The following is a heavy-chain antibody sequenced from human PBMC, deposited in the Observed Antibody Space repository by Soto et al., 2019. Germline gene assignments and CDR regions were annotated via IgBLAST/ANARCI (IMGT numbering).Heavy chain of an antibody. J-gene: IGHJ5*02. D-gene: IGHD3-3*01. CDR2: IYYNGFT. CDR3: ARKGDFWSGPGEFDP. V-gene: IGHV4-39*01. Sequence: NPSETLSLTCTVSGGSISSNTYYWGWIRQPPGKGLEWIGSIYYNGFTYYNPSLKSRVTMSVDTSKNQFSLRLSSMTASDTALYYCARKGDFWSGPGEFDPWGQGTLVTVSS. CDR1: GGSISSNTYY.